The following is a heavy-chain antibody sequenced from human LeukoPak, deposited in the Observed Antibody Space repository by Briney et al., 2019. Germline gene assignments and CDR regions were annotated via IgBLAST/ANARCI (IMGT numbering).Heavy chain of an antibody. V-gene: IGHV4-59*03. J-gene: IGHJ1*01. CDR3: ACTGSTGIIYAKYFQH. CDR1: GGSITSYY. CDR2: IYYSGST. D-gene: IGHD1-1*01. Sequence: SETLSLTCTVSGGSITSYYWSWIRQSPGKGLEYIGYIYYSGSTDYNPSLKSRLTISVDTSKNQFSLRLSSVTAADTAVYYCACTGSTGIIYAKYFQHWGQGTLVTVSS.